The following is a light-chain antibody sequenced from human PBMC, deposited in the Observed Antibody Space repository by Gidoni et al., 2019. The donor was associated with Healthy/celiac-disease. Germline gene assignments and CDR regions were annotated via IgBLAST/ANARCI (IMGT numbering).Light chain of an antibody. J-gene: IGKJ4*01. CDR3: QQRSNWPPFLT. CDR1: QSVSSY. V-gene: IGKV3-11*01. Sequence: EIVLTQSPATLSLSPGERATLSCRASQSVSSYVAWSQQKPGQAPRPLIDDASNRATGIPARFSGSGSGTDFTLTISSLEPEDFAVYSCQQRSNWPPFLTFXGXTKVEIK. CDR2: DAS.